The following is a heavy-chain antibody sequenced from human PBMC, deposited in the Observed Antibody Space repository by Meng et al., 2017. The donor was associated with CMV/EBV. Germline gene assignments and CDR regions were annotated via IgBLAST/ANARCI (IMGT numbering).Heavy chain of an antibody. CDR1: GFTFSSYA. CDR2: ISYDGSNK. Sequence: FAASGFTFSSYAMHWVRQAPGKGLEWVAVISYDGSNKYYADSVKGRFTISRDNSKNTLYLQMNSLRAEDTAVYYCARGLSGSYFDYWGQGTLVTVSS. V-gene: IGHV3-30*04. D-gene: IGHD1-26*01. CDR3: ARGLSGSYFDY. J-gene: IGHJ4*02.